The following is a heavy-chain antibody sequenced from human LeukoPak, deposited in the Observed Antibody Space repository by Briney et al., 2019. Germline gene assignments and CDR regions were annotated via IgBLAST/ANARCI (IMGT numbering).Heavy chain of an antibody. J-gene: IGHJ4*02. CDR3: EASRRAYETTVTTWSSIYFDH. D-gene: IGHD4-17*01. V-gene: IGHV4-34*01. CDR1: GGSFSGYY. CDR2: INHSGAT. Sequence: SETLSLTCAVYGGSFSGYYWSWIRQPPGKGLEWIGEINHSGATNYNPYLKSRVTISVDTSKNQFSLKLSSVTAADTAVYYCEASRRAYETTVTTWSSIYFDHWGQGTLVTVSS.